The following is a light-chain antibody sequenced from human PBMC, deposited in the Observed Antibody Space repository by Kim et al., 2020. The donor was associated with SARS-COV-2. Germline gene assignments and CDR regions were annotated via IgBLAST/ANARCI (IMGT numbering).Light chain of an antibody. CDR2: WAS. J-gene: IGKJ4*01. CDR1: QSILYSSNNKNY. V-gene: IGKV4-1*01. Sequence: ATINCKSSQSILYSSNNKNYLAWFQQKPGQPPKLLIYWASTRESGVPDRFSGSGSGTDFTLTISSLQAEDVAVYFCQQYYSTPLTFGGGTKVDIK. CDR3: QQYYSTPLT.